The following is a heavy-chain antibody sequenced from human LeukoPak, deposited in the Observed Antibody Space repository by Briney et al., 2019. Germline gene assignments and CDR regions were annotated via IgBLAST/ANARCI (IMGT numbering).Heavy chain of an antibody. Sequence: SETLSLTCTVSGGSISSSSYYWGWIRQPPGKGLEWIGSIYYSGSTYYNPSLKSRVTISVDTSKNQFSLKLSSVTAADTAVYYCARRVECGGDCYPFDYWGQGTLVTVSS. V-gene: IGHV4-39*01. J-gene: IGHJ4*02. D-gene: IGHD2-21*02. CDR3: ARRVECGGDCYPFDY. CDR1: GGSISSSSYY. CDR2: IYYSGST.